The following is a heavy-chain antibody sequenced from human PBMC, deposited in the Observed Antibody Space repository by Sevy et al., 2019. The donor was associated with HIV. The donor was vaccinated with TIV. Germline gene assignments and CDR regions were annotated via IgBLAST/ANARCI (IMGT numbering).Heavy chain of an antibody. J-gene: IGHJ6*02. D-gene: IGHD2-2*01. V-gene: IGHV3-30-3*01. CDR1: GLTFSSYA. CDR2: ISYDGSNK. CDR3: ARDGCSSTSCPLDYYYYGMDV. Sequence: GGSLRLSCAASGLTFSSYAMHWLRQAPGKGLEWVAVISYDGSNKYYADSVKGRFTISRDNSKNTLYLQMNSLRAEDTAVYYCARDGCSSTSCPLDYYYYGMDVWGQGTTVTVSS.